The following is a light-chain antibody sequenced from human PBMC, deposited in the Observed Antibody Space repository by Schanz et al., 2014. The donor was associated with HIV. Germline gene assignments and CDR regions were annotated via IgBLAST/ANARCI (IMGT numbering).Light chain of an antibody. Sequence: QLVLTQPPSASGTPGQRVTISCSGSSSNIGSNSVHWYQQLPGTAPKLLMYGYNRRPSGVSDRFSGTKSGSSASLAISGLQPEDEADYYCAAWDDSLNGRYVFGAGTKLTVL. CDR2: GYN. CDR3: AAWDDSLNGRYV. CDR1: SSNIGSNS. J-gene: IGLJ1*01. V-gene: IGLV1-44*01.